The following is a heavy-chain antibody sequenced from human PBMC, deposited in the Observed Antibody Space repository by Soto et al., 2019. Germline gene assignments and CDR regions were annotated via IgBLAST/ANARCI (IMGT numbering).Heavy chain of an antibody. CDR1: GYTFNIYG. D-gene: IGHD1-7*01. J-gene: IGHJ4*02. CDR3: ARELSALGTIDF. V-gene: IGHV1-18*01. Sequence: EASVKVSCKASGYTFNIYGISWVRQAPGQGLEWMGWISPYNDNKKYAQNFQGRVTMTTDTSTSTAYMELTSLRSDDTAVYYCARELSALGTIDFWGQGTLVTVSS. CDR2: ISPYNDNK.